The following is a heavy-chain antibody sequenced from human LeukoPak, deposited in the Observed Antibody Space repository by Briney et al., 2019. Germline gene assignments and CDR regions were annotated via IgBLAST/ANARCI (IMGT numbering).Heavy chain of an antibody. V-gene: IGHV3-33*08. CDR2: IWYDGSYK. CDR1: GFTFSTFW. D-gene: IGHD3-22*01. Sequence: GGSLRLSCAASGFTFSTFWMTWVRQAPGKGLEWVAVIWYDGSYKYYADSVKGRFTISRDNSKNTLYLQMNSLRAEDTAVYYCARDPTAYYDSSGYYLNTIDYWGQGTLVTVSS. J-gene: IGHJ4*02. CDR3: ARDPTAYYDSSGYYLNTIDY.